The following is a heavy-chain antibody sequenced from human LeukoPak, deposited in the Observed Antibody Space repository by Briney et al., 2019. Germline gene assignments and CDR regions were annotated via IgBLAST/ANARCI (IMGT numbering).Heavy chain of an antibody. D-gene: IGHD6-19*01. CDR1: GGIFSTYA. J-gene: IGHJ4*02. CDR2: IIPIFGTA. Sequence: SVKVSCKASGGIFSTYAISWVRQAPGQGLEWMGGIIPIFGTANYAQKFQGRVTITADESTSTAYMELSSLRSEDTAVYYCARVSGGISGWPLWGQGTLVTVSS. V-gene: IGHV1-69*13. CDR3: ARVSGGISGWPL.